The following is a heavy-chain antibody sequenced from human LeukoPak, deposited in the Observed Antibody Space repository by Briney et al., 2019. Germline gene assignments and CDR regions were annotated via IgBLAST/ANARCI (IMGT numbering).Heavy chain of an antibody. Sequence: GGSLRLSCAASGFTLSSSGMHWVRQAPGKGLEWVAIIWGDENHKYYGDSVRGRFTISRDNAKNTLYLQMDSLRVEDTAVYYCARDVGSAPFDYWGQGTLVTVSA. CDR3: ARDVGSAPFDY. D-gene: IGHD6-25*01. CDR1: GFTLSSSG. V-gene: IGHV3-33*01. CDR2: IWGDENHK. J-gene: IGHJ4*02.